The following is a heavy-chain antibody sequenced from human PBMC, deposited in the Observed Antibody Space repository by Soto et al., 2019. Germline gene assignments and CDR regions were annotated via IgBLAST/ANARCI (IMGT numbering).Heavy chain of an antibody. V-gene: IGHV3-15*01. Sequence: LRLSCAASGFTFSNAWMSWVRQAPGKGLEWVGRIKSKTDGGTTDYAAPVKGRFTISRDDSKNTLYLQMNSLKTEDTAVYYCTTDLIVVVVAATRESNWFDPWGQGTLVTVSS. CDR1: GFTFSNAW. CDR2: IKSKTDGGTT. CDR3: TTDLIVVVVAATRESNWFDP. J-gene: IGHJ5*02. D-gene: IGHD2-15*01.